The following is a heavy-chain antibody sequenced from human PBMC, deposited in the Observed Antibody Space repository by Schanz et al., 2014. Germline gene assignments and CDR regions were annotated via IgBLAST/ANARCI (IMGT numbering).Heavy chain of an antibody. Sequence: EVQLVESGGCLVQPGGSLRLSCAASGFTFSAYWMTWVRQAPGKGLDWVGIIKPDGSEKFYVDSVKGRFTISRDNAKNLMYLHLNSLRADDTAVYYCAREVGGSFGQHYWGQGALVTVSS. CDR3: AREVGGSFGQHY. D-gene: IGHD1-26*01. V-gene: IGHV3-7*01. J-gene: IGHJ4*02. CDR2: IKPDGSEK. CDR1: GFTFSAYW.